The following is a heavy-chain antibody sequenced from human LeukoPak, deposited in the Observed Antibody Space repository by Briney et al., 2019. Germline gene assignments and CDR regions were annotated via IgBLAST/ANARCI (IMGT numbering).Heavy chain of an antibody. CDR3: ARGEQLNYFAY. Sequence: GGSLRLSCAASGFTFSSYEMSWVRQAPGKGLEWISYIRSSGTTEKYADSVRGRFTISRDNAKNSLYLQMYSLRAEDTAVYYCARGEQLNYFAYWGQGILVTVSS. CDR1: GFTFSSYE. CDR2: IRSSGTTE. V-gene: IGHV3-48*03. D-gene: IGHD1-26*01. J-gene: IGHJ4*02.